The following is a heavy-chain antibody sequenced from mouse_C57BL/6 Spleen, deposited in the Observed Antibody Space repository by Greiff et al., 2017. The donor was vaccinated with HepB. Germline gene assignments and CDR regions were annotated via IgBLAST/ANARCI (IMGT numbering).Heavy chain of an antibody. J-gene: IGHJ2*01. CDR3: ARHPTTPYYDYDY. V-gene: IGHV5-6*01. CDR1: GFTFSSYG. Sequence: EVHLVESGGDLVKPGGSLKLSCAASGFTFSSYGMSWVRQTPDKRLEWVATISSGGSYTYYPDSVKGRFTISRDNAKNTLYLQMSSLKSEDTAMYYCARHPTTPYYDYDYWGQGTTLTVSS. CDR2: ISSGGSYT. D-gene: IGHD2-4*01.